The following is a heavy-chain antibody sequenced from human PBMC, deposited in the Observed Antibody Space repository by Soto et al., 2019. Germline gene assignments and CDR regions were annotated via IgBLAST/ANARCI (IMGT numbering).Heavy chain of an antibody. CDR3: ARDPRAAAGSQLDY. D-gene: IGHD6-13*01. J-gene: IGHJ4*02. V-gene: IGHV1-69*01. CDR1: GGTFSSYA. Sequence: QVQLVQSGAEVKKPGSSVKVSCKASGGTFSSYAISWVRQAPGQGLEWMRGIIPICGTANYAQTFQGRVTITADESMSKAYLELGSLRSEDTAVYYCARDPRAAAGSQLDYWGQGTLVTVSS. CDR2: IIPICGTA.